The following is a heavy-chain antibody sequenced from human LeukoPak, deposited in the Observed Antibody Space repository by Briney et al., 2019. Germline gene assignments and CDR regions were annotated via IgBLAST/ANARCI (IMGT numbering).Heavy chain of an antibody. CDR3: ARDFPLAGAPAGTAAKFDP. Sequence: GASVKVSCKASGGTFSSYAISWVRQAPGQGLEWMGGIIPIFGTANYAQKFQGRVTITADESTSTAYMELSSLRSEDTAVYYCARDFPLAGAPAGTAAKFDPWGQGTLVTVSS. J-gene: IGHJ5*02. V-gene: IGHV1-69*13. D-gene: IGHD6-13*01. CDR2: IIPIFGTA. CDR1: GGTFSSYA.